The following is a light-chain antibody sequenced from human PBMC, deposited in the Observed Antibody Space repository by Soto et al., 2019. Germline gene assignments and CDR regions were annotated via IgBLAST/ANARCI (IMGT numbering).Light chain of an antibody. CDR3: QQYNNWPPVT. Sequence: EIVMTQSPATLSVSPGEGATLSCRASQSVSSNLAWYQQKPGQAPRLLIYDASTRATAIPARFSGSGSGTEFPLTISSLQSEDFAVYSCQQYNNWPPVTFGQGTKLEIK. J-gene: IGKJ2*01. CDR2: DAS. CDR1: QSVSSN. V-gene: IGKV3-15*01.